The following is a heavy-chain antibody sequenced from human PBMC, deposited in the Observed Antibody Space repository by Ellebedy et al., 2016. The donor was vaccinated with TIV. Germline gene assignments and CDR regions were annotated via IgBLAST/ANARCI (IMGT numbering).Heavy chain of an antibody. CDR2: IDRHDDK. J-gene: IGHJ6*02. D-gene: IGHD3-10*01. CDR1: GFSLSTSGMC. Sequence: SGPTLVXPTQTLTLTCTFSGFSLSTSGMCVSWIRQPPGKALEWLALIDRHDDKYYTTSLKTRLTISKDTSKNQVVLTMTNMDPVDTATYYCARGRGFWDGYYYIIDVWGQGTTVTVSS. CDR3: ARGRGFWDGYYYIIDV. V-gene: IGHV2-70*01.